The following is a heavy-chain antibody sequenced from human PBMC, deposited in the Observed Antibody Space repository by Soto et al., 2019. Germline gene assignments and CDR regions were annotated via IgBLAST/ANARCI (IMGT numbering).Heavy chain of an antibody. CDR3: AIDGAYCGGDCYSGGAFDI. CDR2: IIPIFGTA. J-gene: IGHJ3*02. V-gene: IGHV1-69*13. CDR1: GGTFSSYA. D-gene: IGHD2-21*02. Sequence: SVKVSCKASGGTFSSYAISWVRQAPGQGLEWMGGIIPIFGTANYAQKFQGRVTITADESTSTAYMELSSLRSEDKAVYYCAIDGAYCGGDCYSGGAFDIWGQGTMVTVSS.